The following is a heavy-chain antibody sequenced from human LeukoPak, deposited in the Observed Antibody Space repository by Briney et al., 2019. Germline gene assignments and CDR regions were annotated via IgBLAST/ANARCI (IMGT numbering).Heavy chain of an antibody. Sequence: PGRSLRLSCAASGFTFSSYAMHWVRQAPGKGLEWVAVISYDGSNKYYADSVKGRFTISRDNSKNTLYLQMNSLRAEDTALYYCARAVGGLGSPTTIFDYWGQGPLVTVSS. CDR3: ARAVGGLGSPTTIFDY. CDR2: ISYDGSNK. J-gene: IGHJ4*02. V-gene: IGHV3-30*04. D-gene: IGHD1-1*01. CDR1: GFTFSSYA.